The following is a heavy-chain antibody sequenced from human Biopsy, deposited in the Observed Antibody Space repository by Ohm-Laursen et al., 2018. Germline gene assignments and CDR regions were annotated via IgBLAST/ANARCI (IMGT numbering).Heavy chain of an antibody. D-gene: IGHD2/OR15-2a*01. CDR1: AGSISSDY. CDR2: IYYSGST. V-gene: IGHV4-59*07. Sequence: LDTLSLTCTVSAGSISSDYLSWIRQTPGKGLEWIGYIYYSGSTNYNPSLKSRVTISVDTSKNQFSLRLNSVTAADTAVYYCARATNSTGWPYYYFYGMDVWGQGTTVTVSS. CDR3: ARATNSTGWPYYYFYGMDV. J-gene: IGHJ6*02.